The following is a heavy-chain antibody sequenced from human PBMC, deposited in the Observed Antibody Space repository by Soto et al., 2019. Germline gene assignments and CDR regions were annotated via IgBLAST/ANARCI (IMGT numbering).Heavy chain of an antibody. V-gene: IGHV4-59*01. D-gene: IGHD4-17*01. CDR2: IYYSGST. CDR1: GGSISSYY. CDR3: ARVDLIHAYGRLPYYFDY. Sequence: SETLSLTCTVSGGSISSYYWSWIRQPPGKGLEWIGYIYYSGSTNYNPSLKSRVTISVDTSKNQFSLKLSSVTAADTAVYYCARVDLIHAYGRLPYYFDYRAQGTLVTVSS. J-gene: IGHJ4*02.